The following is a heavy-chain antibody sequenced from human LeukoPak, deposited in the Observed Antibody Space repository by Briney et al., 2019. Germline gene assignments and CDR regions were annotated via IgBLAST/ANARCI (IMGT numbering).Heavy chain of an antibody. CDR2: IYHSGST. V-gene: IGHV4-38-2*02. CDR3: ARVLKGRAPFDY. CDR1: GYSINSGYD. Sequence: SETLSLTCTVSGYSINSGYDWGWIRQPPGKGLEWIGSIYHSGSTYYNPSLKSRVTISVDTSKNQFSLKLSSVTAADTAVYYCARVLKGRAPFDYWGQGTLVTVSS. J-gene: IGHJ4*02.